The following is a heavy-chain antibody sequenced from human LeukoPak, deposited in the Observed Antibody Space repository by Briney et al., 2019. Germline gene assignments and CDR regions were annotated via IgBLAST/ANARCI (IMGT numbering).Heavy chain of an antibody. CDR1: GFAFSNYA. CDR3: AREIRGAFDI. V-gene: IGHV3-33*08. Sequence: PGGSVRLSCADSGFAFSNYAMNWVRQAPGKGLEWVAVIWYDGSNKYYADSVKGRFTISRDNSKNTLYLQMNSLRAEDTAVYYCAREIRGAFDIWGQGTMVTVSS. J-gene: IGHJ3*02. CDR2: IWYDGSNK. D-gene: IGHD3-10*01.